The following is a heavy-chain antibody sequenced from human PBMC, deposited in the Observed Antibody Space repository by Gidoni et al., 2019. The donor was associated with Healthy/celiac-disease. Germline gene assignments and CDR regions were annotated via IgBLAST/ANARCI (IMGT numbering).Heavy chain of an antibody. V-gene: IGHV3-30*18. CDR1: CFTFSSYG. J-gene: IGHJ6*02. CDR3: AKDVGDGFYYYGMDV. D-gene: IGHD1-26*01. CDR2: ISYDGSNK. Sequence: QVQLVESGGGVVQPGMSLRLSCAASCFTFSSYGMHGVRQAPGKGMEWVAVISYDGSNKYYADSVKGRFTISRDNSKNTLYLQMNSLRAEDTAVYYCAKDVGDGFYYYGMDVWGQGTTVTVSS.